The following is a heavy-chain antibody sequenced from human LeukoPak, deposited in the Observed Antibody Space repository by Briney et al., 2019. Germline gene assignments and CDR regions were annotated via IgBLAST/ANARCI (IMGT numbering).Heavy chain of an antibody. V-gene: IGHV1-18*01. Sequence: ASVKVSCKASGGTFSSYAISWVRQAPGQGLEWMGWISAYNGNTNYAEKFQGRSTMTTDTSTTTAYMELRSLRADDTAVYYCARGGLSSRIDYWGQGTLVTVSS. CDR2: ISAYNGNT. CDR1: GGTFSSYA. CDR3: ARGGLSSRIDY. D-gene: IGHD2-2*01. J-gene: IGHJ4*02.